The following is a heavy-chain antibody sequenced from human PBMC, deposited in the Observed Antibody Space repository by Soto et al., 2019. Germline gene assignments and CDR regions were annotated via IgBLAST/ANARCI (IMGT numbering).Heavy chain of an antibody. Sequence: EAQLVESGGGLVQPGGSLRVSCAASGFDFSTYWIHWVRQAPGKGLEWVSRIDDDGSSTRYADSVKGRFTISRDNAKNTVYLEMNSLRDEDTAVYPCARRLELPLVASLYYYGMDVLGQGTTVTVSS. V-gene: IGHV3-74*01. J-gene: IGHJ6*02. CDR3: ARRLELPLVASLYYYGMDV. CDR2: IDDDGSST. CDR1: GFDFSTYW. D-gene: IGHD1-7*01.